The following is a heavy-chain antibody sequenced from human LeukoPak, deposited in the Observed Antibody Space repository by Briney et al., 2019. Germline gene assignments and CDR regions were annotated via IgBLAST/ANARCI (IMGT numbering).Heavy chain of an antibody. CDR2: IHPGDSDT. D-gene: IGHD1-7*01. CDR1: GYSFTSYW. J-gene: IGHJ4*02. V-gene: IGHV5-51*01. CDR3: ARQSLRELSAPFAY. Sequence: KHGESLKISCKGSGYSFTSYWIGWVRQMPGKGLEWMGIIHPGDSDTRYSPSFQGQVTISADRSINTAYLQWSSLKASDTAMYYCARQSLRELSAPFAYWGQGALVTVSS.